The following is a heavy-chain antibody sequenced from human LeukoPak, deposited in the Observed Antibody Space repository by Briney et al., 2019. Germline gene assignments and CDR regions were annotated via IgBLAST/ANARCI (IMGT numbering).Heavy chain of an antibody. Sequence: KPSETLSLTCAVYGGSFSDYYWSWIRQPPGKGLEWIGYIYYSGSTNYNPSLKSRVTISVDTSKNQFSLKLSSVTAADTAVYYCARTYCGGDCYYRYWGQGTLVTVSS. V-gene: IGHV4-59*01. CDR3: ARTYCGGDCYYRY. J-gene: IGHJ4*02. CDR2: IYYSGST. D-gene: IGHD2-21*02. CDR1: GGSFSDYY.